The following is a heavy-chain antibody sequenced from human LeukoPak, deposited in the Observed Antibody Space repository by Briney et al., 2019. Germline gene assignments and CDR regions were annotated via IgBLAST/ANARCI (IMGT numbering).Heavy chain of an antibody. CDR3: ARADSSGKIFDY. CDR1: GFTFSRYW. D-gene: IGHD3-22*01. CDR2: IKEDGSEK. J-gene: IGHJ4*02. Sequence: PGGSLRLSCAASGFTFSRYWMSWVRQAPGKGLEWVANIKEDGSEKYYVDSVKGRFTISRDNAKNSLYLQMNSPRPEDTAVYYCARADSSGKIFDYWGQGTLVPVSS. V-gene: IGHV3-7*01.